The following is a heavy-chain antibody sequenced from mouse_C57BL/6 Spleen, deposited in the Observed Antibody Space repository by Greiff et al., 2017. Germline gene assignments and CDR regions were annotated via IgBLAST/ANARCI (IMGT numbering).Heavy chain of an antibody. J-gene: IGHJ1*03. V-gene: IGHV1-52*01. D-gene: IGHD1-1*01. CDR3: ARSGGSSYWYFDG. CDR2: IDPSDSET. CDR1: GYTFTSYW. Sequence: QVQLQQPGAELVRPGSSVKLSCKASGYTFTSYWMHWVKQRPIQGLEWIGNIDPSDSETHYNQKFKDKATLTVDKSSSTAYMQLSSLTSEDSAVYYCARSGGSSYWYFDGWGTGTTVTVSS.